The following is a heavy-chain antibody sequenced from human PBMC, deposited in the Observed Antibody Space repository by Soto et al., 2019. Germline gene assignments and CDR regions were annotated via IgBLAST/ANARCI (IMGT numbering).Heavy chain of an antibody. Sequence: GGSLRLSCAASGFTFSSYGMHWVRQAPGKGLEWVAVISYDGSNKYYADSVKGRFTISRDNSKNTLYLQMNSLRAEDTAVYYCAKGVGAVLPWFDPWGQGTLVTVSS. CDR3: AKGVGAVLPWFDP. CDR1: GFTFSSYG. D-gene: IGHD1-26*01. J-gene: IGHJ5*02. CDR2: ISYDGSNK. V-gene: IGHV3-30*18.